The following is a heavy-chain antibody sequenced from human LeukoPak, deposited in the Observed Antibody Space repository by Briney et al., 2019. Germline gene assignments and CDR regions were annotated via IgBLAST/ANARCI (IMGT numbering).Heavy chain of an antibody. CDR1: GGSISLYY. J-gene: IGHJ4*02. Sequence: SETLSLTCTVSGGSISLYYWSWTRQPPGKGLEWIGYFYDTRSPKYNPSLERRVTISVDMSRNRFSLNLTSVTAADTAVYYCARGRGSLTYWGQGTLATVSS. CDR2: FYDTRSP. V-gene: IGHV4-59*01. CDR3: ARGRGSLTY. D-gene: IGHD3-10*01.